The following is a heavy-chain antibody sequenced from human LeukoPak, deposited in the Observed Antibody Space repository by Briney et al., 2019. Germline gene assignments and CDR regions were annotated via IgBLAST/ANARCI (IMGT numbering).Heavy chain of an antibody. D-gene: IGHD1-1*01. Sequence: SVKVSCKTSGYTFSNYGIAWVRQAPGQGLEWMGRIIPILGIANYAQKFQGRVTITADKSTSTAYMELSSLRSEDTAVYYCARGKTGTLNYWGQGTLVTVSS. CDR3: ARGKTGTLNY. J-gene: IGHJ4*02. V-gene: IGHV1-69*04. CDR2: IIPILGIA. CDR1: GYTFSNYG.